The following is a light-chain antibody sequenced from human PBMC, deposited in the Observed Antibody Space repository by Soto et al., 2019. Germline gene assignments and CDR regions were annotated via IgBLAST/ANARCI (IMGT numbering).Light chain of an antibody. CDR2: ESS. CDR1: QNIVTY. CDR3: QETCSIPIT. Sequence: DVQMTQSPSSLSASVGDRVTITCRASQNIVTYLNWYQQKPGKAPKLLIYESSNLQSGVSSRFSGSGSETDFTLTISSLQPEDSATYFCQETCSIPITFGQGTRLEIK. J-gene: IGKJ5*01. V-gene: IGKV1-39*01.